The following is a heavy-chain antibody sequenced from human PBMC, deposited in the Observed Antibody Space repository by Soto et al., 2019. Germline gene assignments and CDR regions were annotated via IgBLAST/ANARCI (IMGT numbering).Heavy chain of an antibody. D-gene: IGHD4-17*01. CDR2: ISSSSSYI. CDR1: GFTFSSYS. J-gene: IGHJ6*02. CDR3: ARMYGDYGLNGNYYGMDV. V-gene: IGHV3-21*01. Sequence: EVQLVESGGGLVKPGGSLRLSCAASGFTFSSYSMNWARQAPGKGLEWVSSISSSSSYIYFADSVKGRFTISRDNAKNSLYLQMNSLRAEDTAVYYCARMYGDYGLNGNYYGMDVWAQGTTVTVSS.